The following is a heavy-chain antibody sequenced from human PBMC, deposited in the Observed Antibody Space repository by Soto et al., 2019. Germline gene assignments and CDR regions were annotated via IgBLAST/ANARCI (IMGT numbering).Heavy chain of an antibody. J-gene: IGHJ5*02. D-gene: IGHD3-3*01. CDR2: MSHDENRK. V-gene: IGHV3-30*18. Sequence: GGSLRLSCAASGFTFAHYAMHWVRHSPGKGLEWVAFMSHDENRKLYSDSVKGRFTISRDNSKSTLYLQMSRLRAEDTAVYYCAKDYDFSVRNWFDPWGPGILVTVSS. CDR1: GFTFAHYA. CDR3: AKDYDFSVRNWFDP.